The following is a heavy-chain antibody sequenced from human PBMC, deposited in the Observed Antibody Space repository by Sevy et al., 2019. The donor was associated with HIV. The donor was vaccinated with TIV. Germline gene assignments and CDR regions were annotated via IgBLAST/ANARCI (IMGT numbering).Heavy chain of an antibody. D-gene: IGHD3-3*01. J-gene: IGHJ4*02. CDR1: GFTFSSYA. V-gene: IGHV3-23*01. CDR2: IRGSGGST. Sequence: GGSLRLSCAASGFTFSSYAMSWVRQAPGKGLEWVSAIRGSGGSTYYADSVKGRFTISRDNSKNTLYLQMNSLRAEDTAVYYCAKDTTLRFLEWLFFDYWGQGTLVTVSS. CDR3: AKDTTLRFLEWLFFDY.